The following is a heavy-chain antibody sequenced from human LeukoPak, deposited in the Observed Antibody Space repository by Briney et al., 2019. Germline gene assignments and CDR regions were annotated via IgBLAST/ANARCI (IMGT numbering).Heavy chain of an antibody. CDR2: IYYSGST. CDR1: GGSISSYY. J-gene: IGHJ4*02. CDR3: ARDEDPYGSGSYSDY. D-gene: IGHD3-10*01. V-gene: IGHV4-59*01. Sequence: PSETLSLTCTVSGGSISSYYWSWLRQPPGNGLEWLGCIYYSGSTNYNPSLKSRVTISVDTSKNQFSLKLSSVTAADTAVYYCARDEDPYGSGSYSDYWGQGTLVTV.